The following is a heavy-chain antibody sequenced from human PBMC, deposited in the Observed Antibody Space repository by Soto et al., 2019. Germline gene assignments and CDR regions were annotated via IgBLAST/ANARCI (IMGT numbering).Heavy chain of an antibody. CDR2: IYYSGST. CDR3: ARDDAIFGVVHAFDI. D-gene: IGHD3-3*01. CDR1: GGSISSSSYY. Sequence: SETLSLTCTVSGGSISSSSYYWGWIRQPPGKGLEWIGSIYYSGSTYYNPSLKSRVTISVDTSKNQFSLKLSSVTAADTAVYYCARDDAIFGVVHAFDIWGQGTMVTVSS. J-gene: IGHJ3*02. V-gene: IGHV4-39*02.